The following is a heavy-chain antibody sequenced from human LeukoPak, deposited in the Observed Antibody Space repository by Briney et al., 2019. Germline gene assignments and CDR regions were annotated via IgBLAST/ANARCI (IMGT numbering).Heavy chain of an antibody. CDR3: AKGRRDGYNYGAFDI. V-gene: IGHV3-23*01. CDR2: ISGSGGNT. Sequence: GGSLRLSCAASGFTFSSYAMSWVRQAPGKGLQWVSAISGSGGNTYYADSVKGRFTISRDNSKNTLYLQMNGLRAEDTAVYYCAKGRRDGYNYGAFDIWGQGTMVTVSS. D-gene: IGHD5-24*01. J-gene: IGHJ3*02. CDR1: GFTFSSYA.